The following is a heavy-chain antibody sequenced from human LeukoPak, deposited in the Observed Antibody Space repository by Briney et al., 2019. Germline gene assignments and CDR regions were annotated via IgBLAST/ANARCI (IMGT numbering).Heavy chain of an antibody. D-gene: IGHD3-10*01. J-gene: IGHJ5*02. CDR1: GGSFSGYY. CDR2: VYYTGST. V-gene: IGHV4-34*01. CDR3: ARHSGSGSLSRPFDP. Sequence: SETLSLTCAVYGGSFSGYYWGWLRQPPGKGLEWIATVYYTGSTYYNPSLKSRVTISIDTSKNQFSLSLRSLIAADTAVYYCARHSGSGSLSRPFDPWGQGTLVTVSS.